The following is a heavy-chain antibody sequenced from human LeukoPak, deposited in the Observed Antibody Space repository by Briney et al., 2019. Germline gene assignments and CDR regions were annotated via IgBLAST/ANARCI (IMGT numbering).Heavy chain of an antibody. CDR1: GYTFTSYG. CDR2: ISAYNGNT. J-gene: IGHJ4*02. D-gene: IGHD3-3*01. V-gene: IGHV1-18*01. CDR3: ARAMDFWSGYPPEWADY. Sequence: GASVKVSCKASGYTFTSYGISWVRQAPGQGLEWMGWISAYNGNTNYAQKLQGRVTMTTDTSTSTAYMELRGLRSDDTAVYYCARAMDFWSGYPPEWADYWGQGTLVTVSS.